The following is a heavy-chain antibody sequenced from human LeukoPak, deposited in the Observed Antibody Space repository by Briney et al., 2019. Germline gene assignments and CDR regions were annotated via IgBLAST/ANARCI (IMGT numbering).Heavy chain of an antibody. Sequence: GGSLRLSCVASGFIFNSYGMHWVRQAPGTGLEWVSSISSGSTYKYYSDSVKGRFTISRDNAKNSLYLQMSSLRAEDTALYYCARVFNYYYGSGSHGMDVWGKGTTVTVSS. CDR1: GFIFNSYG. CDR3: ARVFNYYYGSGSHGMDV. J-gene: IGHJ6*04. D-gene: IGHD3-10*01. CDR2: ISSGSTYK. V-gene: IGHV3-21*04.